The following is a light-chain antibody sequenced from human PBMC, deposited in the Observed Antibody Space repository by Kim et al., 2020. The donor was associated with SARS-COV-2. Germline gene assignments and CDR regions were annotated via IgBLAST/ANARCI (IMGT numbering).Light chain of an antibody. CDR3: QQTYSAPLT. V-gene: IGKV1-39*01. Sequence: ASAGDRVTISCRASQSVSSYLNWYQQKPGKAPKLLIYTAFSLQSGVPSRFSGSGSGTDFTLTISYLQPEDFATYYCQQTYSAPLTFGGGTKVDIK. CDR2: TAF. J-gene: IGKJ4*01. CDR1: QSVSSY.